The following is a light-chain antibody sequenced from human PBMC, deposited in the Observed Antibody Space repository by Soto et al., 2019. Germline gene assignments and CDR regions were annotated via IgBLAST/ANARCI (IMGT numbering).Light chain of an antibody. Sequence: EIVLTQSPGTLSLSPGERATLFCRASQSVTSTYLAWYQQKPGQAPRLLIYGASTRATGIPDRFSGSASGTDFTLTISRLEPEDFAMYYCQEYGSSRTFGQGTKVELK. CDR3: QEYGSSRT. V-gene: IGKV3-20*01. CDR1: QSVTSTY. CDR2: GAS. J-gene: IGKJ1*01.